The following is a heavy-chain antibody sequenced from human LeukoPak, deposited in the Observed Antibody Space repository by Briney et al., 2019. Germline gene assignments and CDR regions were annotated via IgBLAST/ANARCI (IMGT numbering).Heavy chain of an antibody. CDR1: GFTFDDYG. J-gene: IGHJ4*02. Sequence: PGRSLRLSCAASGFTFDDYGMSWVRQAPGKGLEWVSGINWNGGSTGYADSVKGRFTISRDNAKNSLYLQMNSLRAEDTALYYCAKDLAVAGESPFDYWGQGTLVTVSS. D-gene: IGHD6-19*01. CDR2: INWNGGST. CDR3: AKDLAVAGESPFDY. V-gene: IGHV3-20*04.